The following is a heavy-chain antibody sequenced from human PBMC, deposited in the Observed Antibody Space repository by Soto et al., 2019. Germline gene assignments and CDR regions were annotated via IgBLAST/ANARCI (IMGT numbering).Heavy chain of an antibody. J-gene: IGHJ5*02. V-gene: IGHV3-30*09. D-gene: IGHD6-19*01. Sequence: QVRLVESGGGVVQPGRSLRLSCTASGFSFSSYAMYWFRQPPGKGLEWVAVISNDGINKHYADSVKGRVAVSRVNSNHSLDLQLNNLTGEDTAMYCCARDMYSSDYFVKWFDPWGQGTLVTVS. CDR3: ARDMYSSDYFVKWFDP. CDR1: GFSFSSYA. CDR2: ISNDGINK.